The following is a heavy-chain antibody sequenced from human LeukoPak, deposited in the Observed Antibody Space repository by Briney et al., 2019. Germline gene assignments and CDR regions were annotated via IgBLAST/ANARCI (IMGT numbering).Heavy chain of an antibody. J-gene: IGHJ3*01. Sequence: GGSLRLSCAVSGLTFNNYAMSWVRQAPGKGLEWVSGISGRGASKYYADSVKGRFTISRDNAKNSLYLQMNSLRAEDTAVYYCARDLTLAVWGQGTMVTVSS. CDR1: GLTFNNYA. V-gene: IGHV3-23*01. D-gene: IGHD3-16*01. CDR2: ISGRGASK. CDR3: ARDLTLAV.